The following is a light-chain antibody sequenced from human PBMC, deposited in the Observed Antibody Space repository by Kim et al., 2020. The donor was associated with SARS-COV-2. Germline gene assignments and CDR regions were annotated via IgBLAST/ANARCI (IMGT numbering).Light chain of an antibody. CDR3: NSRDSSGNLVV. V-gene: IGLV3-19*01. CDR2: GKN. CDR1: SLRSYY. Sequence: ALGQTVRITCQGDSLRSYYASWYQQKPGQAPVLVIYGKNSRPSGIPDRFSGSSSGNTASLTITGAQAEDEADYYCNSRDSSGNLVVFGGGTQLTVL. J-gene: IGLJ2*01.